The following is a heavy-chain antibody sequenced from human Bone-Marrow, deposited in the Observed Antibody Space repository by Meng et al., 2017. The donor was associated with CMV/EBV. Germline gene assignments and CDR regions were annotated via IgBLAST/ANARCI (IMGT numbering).Heavy chain of an antibody. D-gene: IGHD3-16*01. CDR1: GFSFSDYY. Sequence: GESLKISCAASGFSFSDYYMSWIRRAPGKGLEWVSYISRSGTTIFYADSVKGRFTISRDNAKNSLYLQMTSLRVEDTAVYYCARDQFTEETVPPYGMDVWGQGTTVTVYS. CDR2: ISRSGTTI. V-gene: IGHV3-11*04. J-gene: IGHJ6*01. CDR3: ARDQFTEETVPPYGMDV.